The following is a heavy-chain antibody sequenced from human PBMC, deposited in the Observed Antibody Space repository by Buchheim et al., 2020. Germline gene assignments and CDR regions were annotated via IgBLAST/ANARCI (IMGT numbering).Heavy chain of an antibody. CDR1: GFTFSSYG. CDR2: ISYDGSNK. D-gene: IGHD6-6*01. V-gene: IGHV3-30*03. J-gene: IGHJ4*02. Sequence: QVQLVESGGGVVQPGRSLRLSCAASGFTFSSYGMHWVRQAPGKWLEWVAVISYDGSNKYYADSVKGRYTIYRDNSKNTLYLQMNSLRAEDTAVYYCASLDGYSSSSWPSDYWGQGTL. CDR3: ASLDGYSSSSWPSDY.